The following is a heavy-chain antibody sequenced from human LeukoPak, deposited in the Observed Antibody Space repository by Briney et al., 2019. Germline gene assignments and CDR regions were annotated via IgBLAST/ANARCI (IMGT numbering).Heavy chain of an antibody. J-gene: IGHJ4*02. D-gene: IGHD3-10*01. CDR1: GFTFSNYW. V-gene: IGHV3-7*01. CDR2: IKRDESEQ. CDR3: ALNMVGGQIFDF. Sequence: GGSLRLSCAASGFTFSNYWMSWVRQAPGKGLEWVADIKRDESEQHYVDSVKGRFTISRDNAKNSLYLQMNSLRAENTAVYYCALNMVGGQIFDFWGQGTLVTVSS.